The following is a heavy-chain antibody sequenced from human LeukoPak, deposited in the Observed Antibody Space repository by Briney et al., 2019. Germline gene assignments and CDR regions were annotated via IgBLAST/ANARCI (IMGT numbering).Heavy chain of an antibody. D-gene: IGHD2-21*02. CDR1: GFTFSSYA. CDR3: ARYCGGDCYRAFDI. J-gene: IGHJ3*02. Sequence: GGSLRLSCAASGFTFSSYAMSWVRQAPGKGLEWVSGISGSGGSTYYADSVKGRFTISRHNSENTLFLQMNSLRPEDTAVYFCARYCGGDCYRAFDIWGQGTMVTVSS. CDR2: ISGSGGST. V-gene: IGHV3-23*01.